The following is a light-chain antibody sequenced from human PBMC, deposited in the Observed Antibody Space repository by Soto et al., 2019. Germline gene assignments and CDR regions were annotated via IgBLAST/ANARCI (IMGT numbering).Light chain of an antibody. CDR3: QQHSHWPLWT. V-gene: IGKV3-11*01. CDR2: GAS. J-gene: IGKJ1*01. Sequence: EIVLTQSPATLSLSPGERATLSCRASQYVSSFLAWYQQKPGQAPRLLIYGASNRATDIPARFSGSGSGTDFTLTISNLEPEDFAVYYCQQHSHWPLWTFGHVTIVDI. CDR1: QYVSSF.